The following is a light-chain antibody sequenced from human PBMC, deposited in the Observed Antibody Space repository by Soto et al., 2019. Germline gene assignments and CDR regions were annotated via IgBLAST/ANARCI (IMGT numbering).Light chain of an antibody. J-gene: IGKJ1*01. Sequence: EIVMTQSPATLSVSPGERSTLSCMASESIRNNLAWYQQKPGQAPRLLIYGASTRATGIPARFSGGGSGTKFTLTISSPQSEDFAVYYCQQYGDWPATFGQGTKVDIK. CDR1: ESIRNN. CDR3: QQYGDWPAT. CDR2: GAS. V-gene: IGKV3-15*01.